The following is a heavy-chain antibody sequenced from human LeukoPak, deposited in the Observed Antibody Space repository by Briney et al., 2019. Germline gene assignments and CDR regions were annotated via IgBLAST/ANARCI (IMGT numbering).Heavy chain of an antibody. CDR1: GLSFDNAW. D-gene: IGHD4-23*01. CDR2: IKSKNVGETT. V-gene: IGHV3-15*01. J-gene: IGHJ4*02. Sequence: GGSLRLSCVVSGLSFDNAWMSWVRQAPGNGLEWVGRIKSKNVGETTEYAAPVQGRFTISRDDSRNTVYLQMSSLKTEDTGVYYCTTGPGNSGYWGQGTLVTVSS. CDR3: TTGPGNSGY.